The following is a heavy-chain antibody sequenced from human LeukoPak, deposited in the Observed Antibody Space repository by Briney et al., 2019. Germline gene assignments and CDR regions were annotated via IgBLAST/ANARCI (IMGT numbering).Heavy chain of an antibody. CDR1: GFPLQCYA. CDR2: VSWYGGSI. D-gene: IGHD3-10*01. CDR3: ARANSYGSGSYYKGVDY. Sequence: GGSVTLSRSPSGFPLQCYAMQGVRQAPGRGREGVAGVSWYGGSIAYAACVKGRFTISRDNSKNPLYLQMHSLTAEDTAVYYCARANSYGSGSYYKGVDYWGEGTLVTVSS. J-gene: IGHJ4*02. V-gene: IGHV3-9*01.